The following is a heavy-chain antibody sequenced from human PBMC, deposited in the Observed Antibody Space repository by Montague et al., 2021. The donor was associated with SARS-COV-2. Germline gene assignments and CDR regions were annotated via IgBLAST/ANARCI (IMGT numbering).Heavy chain of an antibody. CDR3: ARLRDGVVPSPILGVGPYYSYSYTDV. CDR2: INHGFIT. CDR1: GGSFICSL. V-gene: IGHV4-34*01. J-gene: IGHJ6*03. Sequence: SETLSLTCASYGGSFICSLSHSIRQPPGEGLAWIWLINHGFITTYNPSRKSGLTLSADTPNTKLSLKLTSMASADTAVYYCARLRDGVVPSPILGVGPYYSYSYTDVWGRATTVTVTS. D-gene: IGHD3-10*01.